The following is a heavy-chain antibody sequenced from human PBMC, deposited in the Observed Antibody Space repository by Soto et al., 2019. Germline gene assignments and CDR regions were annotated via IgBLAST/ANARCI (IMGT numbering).Heavy chain of an antibody. D-gene: IGHD3-10*01. V-gene: IGHV3-23*01. Sequence: LRLSCAASGFTFSSYSMSWVRQAPGKGLEWVSGFRTGGDDGTTYYADSVKGRFTISRDNSKNTLFLQMNSLRVEDTAIYYCAKKVNSGPGSQYFDYWGQGTLVTVSS. CDR2: FRTGGDDGTT. J-gene: IGHJ4*02. CDR1: GFTFSSYS. CDR3: AKKVNSGPGSQYFDY.